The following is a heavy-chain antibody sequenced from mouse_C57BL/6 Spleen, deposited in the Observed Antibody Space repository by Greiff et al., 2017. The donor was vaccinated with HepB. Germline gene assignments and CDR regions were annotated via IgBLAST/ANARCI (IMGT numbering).Heavy chain of an antibody. CDR1: GYTFTSYW. Sequence: VQLQQSGTVLARPGASVKMSCKTSGYTFTSYWMHWVKQRPGKGLEWIGAIYPGNSDTSYNQKFKGKAKLTAVTSANTAYMELSSLTNEDSAVYYCTRGDGYYLYYFDYWGQGTTLTVSS. CDR2: IYPGNSDT. CDR3: TRGDGYYLYYFDY. V-gene: IGHV1-5*01. J-gene: IGHJ2*01. D-gene: IGHD2-3*01.